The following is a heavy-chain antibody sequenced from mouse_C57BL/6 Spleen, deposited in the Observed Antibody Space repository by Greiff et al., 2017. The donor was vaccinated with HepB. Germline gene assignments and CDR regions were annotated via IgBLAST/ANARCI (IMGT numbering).Heavy chain of an antibody. V-gene: IGHV1-50*01. Sequence: QVQLQQPGAELVKPGASVKLSCKASGYTFTSYWMQWVNQRPGQGLEWIGEIDPSDSYTNYNQKFKGKATLTVDTSSSTAYMQLSSLTSEDSAVYYCARSPFAYWGQGTLVTVSA. J-gene: IGHJ3*01. CDR3: ARSPFAY. CDR2: IDPSDSYT. CDR1: GYTFTSYW.